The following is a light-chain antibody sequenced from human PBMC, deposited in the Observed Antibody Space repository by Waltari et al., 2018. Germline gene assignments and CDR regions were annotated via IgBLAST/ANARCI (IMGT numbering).Light chain of an antibody. Sequence: DIQMTQSPSTLSASVGDRVTITCRASQSSSDCLAWYQQKPVKAPKLLIYKASNLESGVPSRFSGSGSGTEFTLTISSLQPDDSATYYCQHYNGYPLTFGGGTKVEIK. CDR1: QSSSDC. CDR3: QHYNGYPLT. V-gene: IGKV1-5*03. CDR2: KAS. J-gene: IGKJ4*01.